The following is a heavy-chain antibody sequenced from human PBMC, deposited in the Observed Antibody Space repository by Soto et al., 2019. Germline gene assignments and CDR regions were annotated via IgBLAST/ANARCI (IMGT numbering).Heavy chain of an antibody. CDR2: ISGSGGST. CDR3: AKESIVVVVAAQHYGMDV. J-gene: IGHJ6*02. Sequence: GGSLRLSCAASGFTFSSYAMSWVRQAPGKGLEWVSAISGSGGSTYYADSVKGRFTISRDNSKNTLYLQMNSLRAEDTAVYYCAKESIVVVVAAQHYGMDVWGQGTTVTVSS. V-gene: IGHV3-23*01. CDR1: GFTFSSYA. D-gene: IGHD2-15*01.